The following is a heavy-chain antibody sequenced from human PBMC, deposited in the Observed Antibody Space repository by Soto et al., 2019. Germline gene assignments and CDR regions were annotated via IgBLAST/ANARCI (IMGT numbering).Heavy chain of an antibody. D-gene: IGHD3-9*01. J-gene: IGHJ4*02. CDR3: ARLKTYDVLNKSDY. Sequence: QVQLQESGPGLVKPLGTLSLTCAVSGASIGTSNWWSWVRQSPGKGLEWIGEIHDSGCTESNPSLKSRVTISLDKSKNQFSLNVSSVTAADTAVYYCARLKTYDVLNKSDYWGQGSLVTVSS. V-gene: IGHV4-4*02. CDR2: IHDSGCT. CDR1: GASIGTSNW.